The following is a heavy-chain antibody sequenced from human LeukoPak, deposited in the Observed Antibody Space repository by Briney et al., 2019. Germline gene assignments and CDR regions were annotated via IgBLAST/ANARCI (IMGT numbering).Heavy chain of an antibody. V-gene: IGHV4-34*01. CDR2: INHSGST. Sequence: PSETLSLTCAVYGGSFSGYYWSWIRQPPGKGLEWIGEINHSGSTNYNPSLKSRVTISVDTSKNQFSLKLSSVTAADTAVYYCARGTPNDFWSGRNDYWGQGTLVTVSS. D-gene: IGHD3-3*01. CDR1: GGSFSGYY. J-gene: IGHJ4*02. CDR3: ARGTPNDFWSGRNDY.